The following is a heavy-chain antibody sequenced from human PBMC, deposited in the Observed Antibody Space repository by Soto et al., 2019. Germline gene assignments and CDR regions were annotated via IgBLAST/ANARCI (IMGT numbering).Heavy chain of an antibody. CDR1: GFTFRSYA. Sequence: RSLRLSCAASGFTFRSYAMSWVRQAPGKGLEWVSAISGSGGSTYYADSVKGRFTISRDNSKNTLYLQMNSLRAEDTAVYYCAKDGTFYYYNSSGMWDVAFDIWAQGIMVTVSS. J-gene: IGHJ3*02. CDR3: AKDGTFYYYNSSGMWDVAFDI. V-gene: IGHV3-23*01. CDR2: ISGSGGST. D-gene: IGHD3-22*01.